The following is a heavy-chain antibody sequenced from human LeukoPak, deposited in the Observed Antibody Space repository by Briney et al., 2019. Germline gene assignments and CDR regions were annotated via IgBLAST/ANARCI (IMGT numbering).Heavy chain of an antibody. CDR2: ISWKNISI. J-gene: IGHJ4*02. Sequence: GRSLRLSCAASGFIFDDYAMHWVRQAPGKGLEWVSGISWKNISIGYADSVKGRFTISRDAAKNSLYLQMNSLRTEDTALYYCAKSPLWLGELLSSDYFDYWGQGTLVTVSS. D-gene: IGHD3-10*01. CDR3: AKSPLWLGELLSSDYFDY. CDR1: GFIFDDYA. V-gene: IGHV3-9*01.